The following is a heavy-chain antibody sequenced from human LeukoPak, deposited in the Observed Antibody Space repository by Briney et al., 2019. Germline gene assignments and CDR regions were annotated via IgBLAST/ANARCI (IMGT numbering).Heavy chain of an antibody. V-gene: IGHV1-8*02. CDR2: MNPNSGNT. CDR3: ARGCDILTGYYPYYYGMDV. D-gene: IGHD3-9*01. J-gene: IGHJ6*02. CDR1: GGTFSSYA. Sequence: ASVKVSCKASGGTFSSYAINWVRQATGQGLEWMGWMNPNSGNTGYAQKFQGRVTMTRNTSISTAYMELSGLRSEDTAVYYCARGCDILTGYYPYYYGMDVWGQGTTVTVSS.